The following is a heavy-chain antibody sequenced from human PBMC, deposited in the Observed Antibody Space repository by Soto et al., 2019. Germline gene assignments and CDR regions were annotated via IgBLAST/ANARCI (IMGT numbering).Heavy chain of an antibody. CDR3: TRLISTLAARTS. D-gene: IGHD2-15*01. J-gene: IGHJ4*02. CDR1: GYIFTDYW. CDR2: IYPGDSDT. V-gene: IGHV5-51*01. Sequence: PCESLKISCNGSGYIFTDYWIAWVRQMPGKAPEWKGIIYPGDSDTIYSPSFKGQVTISADMSINTAYLQWSSLKASDTAMYYCTRLISTLAARTSWAQGTLDTVSS.